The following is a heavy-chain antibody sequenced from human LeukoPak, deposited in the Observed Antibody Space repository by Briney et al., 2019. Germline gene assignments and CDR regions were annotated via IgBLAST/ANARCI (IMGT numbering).Heavy chain of an antibody. Sequence: TGGSLRLSCAASGFIFSNYAMYWVRQAPGKGLEWVAVISHDGTDKDYPDSVKGRFTISRDNSKNTLYLQMNSLRPEDTAVYYCARGAPPDVWGKGTTVTVSS. CDR1: GFIFSNYA. CDR2: ISHDGTDK. CDR3: ARGAPPDV. J-gene: IGHJ6*04. V-gene: IGHV3-30*04.